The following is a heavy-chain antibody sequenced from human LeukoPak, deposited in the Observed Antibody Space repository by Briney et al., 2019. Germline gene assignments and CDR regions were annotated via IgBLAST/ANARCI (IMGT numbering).Heavy chain of an antibody. Sequence: SVKVSCKASGGTFSSYAISWVRQAPGQGLEWMGGIIPIFGTANYAQKFQGRVTITADESTSTAYMELSSLRSEDTAVYYCARGGTAVTVTVYYYYMDVWGKGTTVTVSS. CDR1: GGTFSSYA. CDR3: ARGGTAVTVTVYYYYMDV. CDR2: IIPIFGTA. J-gene: IGHJ6*03. D-gene: IGHD4-11*01. V-gene: IGHV1-69*01.